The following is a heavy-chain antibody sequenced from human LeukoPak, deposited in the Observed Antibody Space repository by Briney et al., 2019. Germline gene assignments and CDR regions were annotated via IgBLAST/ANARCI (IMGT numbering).Heavy chain of an antibody. CDR1: GFTFSRYW. CDR2: INSDGSST. J-gene: IGHJ4*02. CDR3: ARGPYCSSGSCYFGANCYFDY. Sequence: GGSLRLSCAASGFTFSRYWMHWVRQGPGKGLVWVSRINSDGSSTSYADSVKGRFTISRDNAKNSLFLQMNSLRAEDTAVYYCARGPYCSSGSCYFGANCYFDYWGQGALVTVSS. D-gene: IGHD2-2*01. V-gene: IGHV3-74*01.